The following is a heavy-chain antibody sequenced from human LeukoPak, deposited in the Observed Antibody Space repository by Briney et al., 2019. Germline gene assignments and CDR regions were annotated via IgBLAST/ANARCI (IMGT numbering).Heavy chain of an antibody. CDR2: IYYSGST. CDR1: GGSISSSSYY. D-gene: IGHD1-26*01. V-gene: IGHV4-39*01. CDR3: ASTRDVGATVPY. Sequence: PSETLSLTCTVSGGSISSSSYYWGWIRQPPGKGLEWIGSIYYSGSTYYNPSLKSRVTISVGTSKNQFSLKLSSVTAADTAVYYCASTRDVGATVPYWGQGALVTVSS. J-gene: IGHJ4*02.